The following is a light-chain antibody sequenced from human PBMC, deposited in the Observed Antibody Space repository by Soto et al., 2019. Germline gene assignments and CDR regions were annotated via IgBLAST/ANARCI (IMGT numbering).Light chain of an antibody. J-gene: IGLJ2*01. Sequence: QSVLTQPASVSGSPGQSITISCTGTSSDVGGYNYVSWYQQHPGKAPKLMIYDVRNRPSGVSNRFSGSKSGNTASLPISGLQAEDEADYYCSSYTSSSTPVVFGGGTKLTVL. CDR3: SSYTSSSTPVV. CDR2: DVR. V-gene: IGLV2-14*01. CDR1: SSDVGGYNY.